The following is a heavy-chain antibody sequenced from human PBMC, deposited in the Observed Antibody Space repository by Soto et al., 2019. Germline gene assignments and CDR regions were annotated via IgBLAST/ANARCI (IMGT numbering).Heavy chain of an antibody. V-gene: IGHV3-11*06. CDR1: GFTFSDYY. D-gene: IGHD6-13*01. Sequence: QVQLVESGGGLVKPGGSLRLSCAASGFTFSDYYMSWIRQAPGKGLEWVSYIVSSSSYTNYADSVKGRFTISRDNAKNSLYLEMNSLGAEDTAVYYCARLRASTWYMGGYLDYWGLGTLVTVSS. CDR2: IVSSSSYT. J-gene: IGHJ4*02. CDR3: ARLRASTWYMGGYLDY.